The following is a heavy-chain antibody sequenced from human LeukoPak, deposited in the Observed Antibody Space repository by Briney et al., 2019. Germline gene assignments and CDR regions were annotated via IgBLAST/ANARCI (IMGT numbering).Heavy chain of an antibody. Sequence: GGSLRLSCAASGFTLSSYWMSWVRQAPGKGLEWVANIKQDGSQKYYVDSVKGRFSISRDNAKNSLYLQMNSLRAEDTAVYYCGRLAHNAWYAIDFWGQGALVTVSS. CDR3: GRLAHNAWYAIDF. CDR2: IKQDGSQK. CDR1: GFTLSSYW. D-gene: IGHD6-13*01. V-gene: IGHV3-7*01. J-gene: IGHJ4*02.